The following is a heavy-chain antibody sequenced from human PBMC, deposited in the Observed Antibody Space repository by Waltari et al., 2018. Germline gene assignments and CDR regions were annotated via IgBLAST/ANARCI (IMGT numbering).Heavy chain of an antibody. CDR1: GMTLSSYW. CDR3: VTGLTTVTAKDYFDH. CDR2: IKQDGSEK. J-gene: IGHJ4*02. V-gene: IGHV3-7*01. Sequence: EVQLVESGGGSVQPGGSLRLSCAASGMTLSSYWMDWVRQAPGKGVEGVANIKQDGSEKNYVYSVEGRFSISRDNAQNSLYLQMNSLRAEDTAIYYCVTGLTTVTAKDYFDHWGQGALVTVSS. D-gene: IGHD4-17*01.